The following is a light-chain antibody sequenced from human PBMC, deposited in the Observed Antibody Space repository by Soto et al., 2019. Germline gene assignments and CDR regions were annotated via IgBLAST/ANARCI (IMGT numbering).Light chain of an antibody. V-gene: IGKV1-5*01. CDR3: QHYNSYSEA. Sequence: DIQMTQSPSTLSASVGDRVIITCRASQNINSWLAWYQQKPGKAPKLLIYGVSSLASGVPSRFSGSGSGTEFTLTISSLQPDDFATYYCQHYNSYSEAFGQGTKVDIK. CDR2: GVS. CDR1: QNINSW. J-gene: IGKJ1*01.